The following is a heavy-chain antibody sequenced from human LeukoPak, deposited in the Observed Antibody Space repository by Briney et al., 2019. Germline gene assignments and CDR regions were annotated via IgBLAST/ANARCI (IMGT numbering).Heavy chain of an antibody. CDR1: GGSISSSPYY. CDR3: AKGAGGFSYYNWFDP. Sequence: SETLSLTCTVSGGSISSSPYYWGWLRQPPGKGLEWIGSIYYSGTTHYNPSLERRVTISVDTSKNQFSLKLASVTAADTAIYYCAKGAGGFSYYNWFDPWGQGTLVTVSS. J-gene: IGHJ5*02. CDR2: IYYSGTT. D-gene: IGHD5-18*01. V-gene: IGHV4-39*07.